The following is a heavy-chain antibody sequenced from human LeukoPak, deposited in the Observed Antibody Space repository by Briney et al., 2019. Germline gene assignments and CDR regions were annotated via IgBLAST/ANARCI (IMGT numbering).Heavy chain of an antibody. CDR1: GFTFSRFR. CDR2: IKQDGSEI. Sequence: GESLRLSCAASGFTFSRFRMSWVRQPPGKGPEWVANIKQDGSEIDYADSVKGRFTVSTDNAKNSLYLQMSSLRAEDTAVYYCASSWGSAIDFWGQGTLVTVSS. CDR3: ASSWGSAIDF. D-gene: IGHD3-16*01. J-gene: IGHJ4*02. V-gene: IGHV3-7*01.